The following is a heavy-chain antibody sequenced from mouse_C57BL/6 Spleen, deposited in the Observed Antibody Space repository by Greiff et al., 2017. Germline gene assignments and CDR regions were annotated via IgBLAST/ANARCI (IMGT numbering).Heavy chain of an antibody. CDR2: ILPGSGST. CDR3: ARRSYYDYGPYYYAMDY. Sequence: LQESGAELMKPGASVKLSCKATGYTFTGYWIEWVKQRPGHGLEWIGEILPGSGSTNYNEKFKGKATFTADTSSNTAYMQLSSLTTEDSAIYYCARRSYYDYGPYYYAMDYWGQGTSVTVSS. J-gene: IGHJ4*01. V-gene: IGHV1-9*01. D-gene: IGHD2-4*01. CDR1: GYTFTGYW.